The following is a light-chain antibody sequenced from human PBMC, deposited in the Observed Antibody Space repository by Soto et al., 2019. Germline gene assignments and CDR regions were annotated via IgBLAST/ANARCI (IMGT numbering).Light chain of an antibody. V-gene: IGKV3-15*01. CDR3: QQDYYWPSWT. CDR2: GAS. J-gene: IGKJ1*01. CDR1: QGVSSN. Sequence: IVLTQSPATLSVSPGERATLSCRASQGVSSNLAWYQQKPGQAPRLLIYGASTRATGIPARFSGSGSGTDFTLTTRSRQSKDFAVSYCQQDYYWPSWTCGQRTKVVVK.